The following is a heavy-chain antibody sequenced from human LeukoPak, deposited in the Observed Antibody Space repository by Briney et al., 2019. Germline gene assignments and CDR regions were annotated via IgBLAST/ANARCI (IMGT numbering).Heavy chain of an antibody. D-gene: IGHD2-15*01. CDR2: ISYDGSNK. J-gene: IGHJ3*02. Sequence: GRSLRLSCAASGFTFSSYGMHWVRQAPGKGLEWVAIISYDGSNKYYADSVKGRFTISRDNSKNTLYLQMNSLRAEDTAVYYCANSAIRLGYCSGGSCAYDAFDIWGQGTMVTVSS. CDR3: ANSAIRLGYCSGGSCAYDAFDI. V-gene: IGHV3-30*18. CDR1: GFTFSSYG.